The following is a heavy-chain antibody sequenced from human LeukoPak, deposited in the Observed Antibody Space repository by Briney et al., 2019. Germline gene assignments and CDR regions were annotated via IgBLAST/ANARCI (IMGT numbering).Heavy chain of an antibody. CDR2: ISGSGGST. J-gene: IGHJ4*02. CDR3: AKDYSQWLALDY. D-gene: IGHD6-19*01. CDR1: GFTYSSYA. V-gene: IGHV3-23*01. Sequence: GGSLRLSCAASGFTYSSYAMSWVRQAPGKGLEWVSAISGSGGSTYYADSVKGRFTISRDNSKNTLYLQMNSLRAEDTAVYYCAKDYSQWLALDYWGQGTLVTVSS.